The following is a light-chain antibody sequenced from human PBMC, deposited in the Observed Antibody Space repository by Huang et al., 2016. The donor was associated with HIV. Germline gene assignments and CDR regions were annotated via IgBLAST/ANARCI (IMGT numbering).Light chain of an antibody. CDR3: QQYYSTPPIT. J-gene: IGKJ5*01. CDR1: QGISNS. CDR2: AAS. Sequence: DIQMTQSPSSLSASVGDRVTITCRASQGISNSLAWYQQKPGKAPKLLLSAASRLKSGVPSRFSGSGSGRDYSLTISSMQHEDFATYYCQQYYSTPPITFGQGTRLEIK. V-gene: IGKV1-NL1*01.